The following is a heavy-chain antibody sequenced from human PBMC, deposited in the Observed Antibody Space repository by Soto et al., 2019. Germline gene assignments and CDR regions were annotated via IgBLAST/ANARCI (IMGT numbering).Heavy chain of an antibody. Sequence: GGSLRLSCAASGFTFSSYWMSWVRQAPGKGLEWVANIKQDGSEKYYVDSVKGRFTISRDNAKNSLYLQMNSLRAEDTAVYYCARGPITIFGVVIHYYMDVWGKGTTVPVSS. CDR2: IKQDGSEK. J-gene: IGHJ6*03. V-gene: IGHV3-7*01. D-gene: IGHD3-3*01. CDR1: GFTFSSYW. CDR3: ARGPITIFGVVIHYYMDV.